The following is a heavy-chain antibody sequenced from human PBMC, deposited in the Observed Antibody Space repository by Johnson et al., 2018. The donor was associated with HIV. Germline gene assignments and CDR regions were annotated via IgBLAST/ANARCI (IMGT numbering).Heavy chain of an antibody. Sequence: QVQLVESGGGVVQPGRSLRLSCAASGFTFSNYGMHWVRQAPGKGLEWVAVIWYDGSNKYYADSVKGRFTISRDNSKNTLHLQMNSLRAEDTAFYYCARDETQRRYALTAFDIWGQGTLVTVSS. CDR2: IWYDGSNK. D-gene: IGHD6-25*01. CDR1: GFTFSNYG. V-gene: IGHV3-33*01. J-gene: IGHJ3*02. CDR3: ARDETQRRYALTAFDI.